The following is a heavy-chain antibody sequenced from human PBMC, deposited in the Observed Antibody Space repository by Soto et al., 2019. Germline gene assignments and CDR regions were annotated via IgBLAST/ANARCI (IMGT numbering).Heavy chain of an antibody. D-gene: IGHD2-15*01. J-gene: IGHJ4*02. CDR3: ARDLNCSGGSCYSLPFDY. CDR1: GDSVSSNSAA. Sequence: SQTLSLTCAISGDSVSSNSAAWNWIRQSPSRGLEWLGRTYYRSKWYNDYAVSVKSRITINPDTSKNQFSLQLNSVTPEDTAVYYCARDLNCSGGSCYSLPFDYWGQGTLVTVSS. CDR2: TYYRSKWYN. V-gene: IGHV6-1*01.